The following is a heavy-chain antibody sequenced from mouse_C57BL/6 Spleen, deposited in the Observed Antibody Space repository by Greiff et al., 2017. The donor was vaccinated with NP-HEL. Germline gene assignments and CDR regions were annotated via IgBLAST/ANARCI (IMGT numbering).Heavy chain of an antibody. Sequence: EVQLQQSGPELVKPGASVKISCKASGYSFTGYYMNWVKQSPEKSLEWIGEINPSTGGTTYNQKFKAKATLTVDKSSSTAYMQLKSLTSEDSAVYYCATYSGFAYWAKGLWSLSLQ. CDR2: INPSTGGT. CDR1: GYSFTGYY. J-gene: IGHJ3*01. D-gene: IGHD1-1*01. V-gene: IGHV1-42*01. CDR3: ATYSGFAY.